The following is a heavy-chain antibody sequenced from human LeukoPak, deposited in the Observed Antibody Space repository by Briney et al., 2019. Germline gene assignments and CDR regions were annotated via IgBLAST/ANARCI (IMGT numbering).Heavy chain of an antibody. CDR3: ARHGSYFVDY. Sequence: SETLSLNCTVSGGSISSSSYYWGWIRQPPGRGLEWIGSINYSGSTYYNPSLKSRVTISVDKSKNQFSLKLSSVTAGDTVVYYCARHGSYFVDYWGQGTLVTVSS. V-gene: IGHV4-39*01. CDR2: INYSGST. CDR1: GGSISSSSYY. D-gene: IGHD1-26*01. J-gene: IGHJ4*02.